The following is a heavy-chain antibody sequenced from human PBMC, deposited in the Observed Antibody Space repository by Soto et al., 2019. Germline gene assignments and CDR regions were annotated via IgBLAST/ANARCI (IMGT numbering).Heavy chain of an antibody. CDR1: GFTFSDHY. J-gene: IGHJ4*02. D-gene: IGHD3-16*01. CDR3: ARATVGTYYFDY. V-gene: IGHV3-72*01. Sequence: GGSLRLSCAASGFTFSDHYMDWVRQAPGKGLEWVGRTRDKTNSYTTEYAASVKGRFTISRDDSKSSLYLQMNSLKTEDTAVYYCARATVGTYYFDYWGQGTLVTVSS. CDR2: TRDKTNSYTT.